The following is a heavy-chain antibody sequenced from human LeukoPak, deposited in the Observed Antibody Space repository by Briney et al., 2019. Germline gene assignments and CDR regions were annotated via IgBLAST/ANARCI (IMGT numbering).Heavy chain of an antibody. CDR3: ARDLGNSYYYDSSGYGDAFDI. D-gene: IGHD3-22*01. CDR1: GGSISSGGYY. Sequence: SETLSLTCTVSGGSISSGGYYWSWIRQHPGKGLEWIGYIYYSGSTYCNPSLKSRVTISVDTSKNQFSLKLSSVTAADTAVYYCARDLGNSYYYDSSGYGDAFDIWGQGTMVTVSS. J-gene: IGHJ3*02. V-gene: IGHV4-31*03. CDR2: IYYSGST.